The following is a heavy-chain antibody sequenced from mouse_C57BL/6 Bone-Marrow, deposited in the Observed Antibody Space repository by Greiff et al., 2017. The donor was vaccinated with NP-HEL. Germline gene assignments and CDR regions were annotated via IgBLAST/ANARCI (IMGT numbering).Heavy chain of an antibody. J-gene: IGHJ3*01. V-gene: IGHV1-69*01. CDR3: ARHPFDY. Sequence: VQLQQPGAELVMPGASVKLSCKASGYTFTSYWMHWVKQRPGQGLEWIGEIDPSDSYTNYNQKFKGKSTLTVDKSSSTAYMQLSSLTSEDSAVYYCARHPFDYWGQGTLVTVSA. CDR2: IDPSDSYT. CDR1: GYTFTSYW.